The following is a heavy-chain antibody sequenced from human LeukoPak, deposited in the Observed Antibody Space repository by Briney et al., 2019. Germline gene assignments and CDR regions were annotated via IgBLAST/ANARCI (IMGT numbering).Heavy chain of an antibody. Sequence: SETLSLTCSVSGYSISSGYHWGWIRPPPGKGLEWIGTIYHSGSTYYKPSLKSRVTVSVDTSKNQFSLKLSSVTAADTAVYYCARIIVIITTVSLAFDIWGQGTMVTVSS. CDR1: GYSISSGYH. D-gene: IGHD3-22*01. J-gene: IGHJ3*02. CDR3: ARIIVIITTVSLAFDI. CDR2: IYHSGST. V-gene: IGHV4-38-2*02.